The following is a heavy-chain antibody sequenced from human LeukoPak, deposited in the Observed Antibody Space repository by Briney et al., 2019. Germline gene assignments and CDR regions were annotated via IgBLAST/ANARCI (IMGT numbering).Heavy chain of an antibody. CDR1: GFTFSSVW. J-gene: IGHJ5*02. V-gene: IGHV3-7*01. CDR2: IKQNGSEK. Sequence: GGSLRLSCAASGFTFSSVWMTWVRQVPGKGLEWVANIKQNGSEKYYMDSVKGRFTISRDDAKNSPYLQMNSLRVEDTAIYYCAKGFGTDHWGQGTLVTVSS. CDR3: AKGFGTDH. D-gene: IGHD3-3*01.